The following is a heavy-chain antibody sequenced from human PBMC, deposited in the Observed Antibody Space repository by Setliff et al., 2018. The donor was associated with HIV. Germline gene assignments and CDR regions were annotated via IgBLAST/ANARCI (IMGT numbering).Heavy chain of an antibody. CDR1: GFSFSSYE. Sequence: LRLSCAASGFSFSSYEMNWVRQAPGKGLEWISYISSSGNTIYYADSVKGRFTISRDNAKNSLYLQMSSLRAEDTAIYYCARSEKYCSSVSCFRGCYGMDVWGHGATVTVSS. J-gene: IGHJ6*02. CDR3: ARSEKYCSSVSCFRGCYGMDV. V-gene: IGHV3-48*03. CDR2: ISSSGNTI. D-gene: IGHD2-2*01.